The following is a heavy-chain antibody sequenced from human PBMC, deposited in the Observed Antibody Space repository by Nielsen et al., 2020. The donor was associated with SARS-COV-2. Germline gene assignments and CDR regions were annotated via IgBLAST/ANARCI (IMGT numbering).Heavy chain of an antibody. Sequence: SETLSLTCTVSGGSISSGDYYWSWIRQPPGKGLEWIGYIYYSGSTYYNPSLKSRVTISVDTSKNQFSLKLSSVTSADTAVYYCAKEDKGTVAGTIYYYGMDVWGQGTTVTVSS. D-gene: IGHD6-19*01. V-gene: IGHV4-30-4*02. J-gene: IGHJ6*02. CDR3: AKEDKGTVAGTIYYYGMDV. CDR1: GGSISSGDYY. CDR2: IYYSGST.